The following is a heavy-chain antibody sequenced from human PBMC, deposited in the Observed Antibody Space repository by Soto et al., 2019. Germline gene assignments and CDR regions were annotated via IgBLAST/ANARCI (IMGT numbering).Heavy chain of an antibody. CDR3: ARVYDYGGPPPRRWFDP. CDR2: IYYSGST. D-gene: IGHD4-17*01. CDR1: GGSINSGDYY. V-gene: IGHV4-30-4*01. Sequence: SETLSLTCTVSGGSINSGDYYWSWIRQPPGKGLEWIGYIYYSGSTYYNPSLKSRLTISLDTSKNQFSLKLSSVTAADTAVYYCARVYDYGGPPPRRWFDPWGQGTLVTVSS. J-gene: IGHJ5*02.